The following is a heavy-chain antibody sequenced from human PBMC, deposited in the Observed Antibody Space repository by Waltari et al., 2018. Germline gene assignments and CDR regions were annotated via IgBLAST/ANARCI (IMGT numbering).Heavy chain of an antibody. Sequence: EVQLVESGGGLVQPGGSLRLSCAASGFTFSGYSMTWVRQAPGGGLEWVANIMQDGSEKYYVDSVRGRFTISRDNAKKSLYLQMDSLRAEDAAIYYCTRGQRTFDYWGRGSLVTVSS. J-gene: IGHJ4*02. CDR1: GFTFSGYS. V-gene: IGHV3-7*01. CDR2: IMQDGSEK. CDR3: TRGQRTFDY. D-gene: IGHD6-25*01.